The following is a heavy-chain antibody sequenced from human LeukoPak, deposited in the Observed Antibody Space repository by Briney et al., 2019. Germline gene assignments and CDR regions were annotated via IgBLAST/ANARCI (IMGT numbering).Heavy chain of an antibody. J-gene: IGHJ3*02. CDR2: IYYSGST. Sequence: SETLSLTCTVSGGSISSYYWSWIRQPPGKGLEWSGYIYYSGSTNYNPSLKSRVTISVDTSKNQFSLKLSSVTAADTAVYYCARVRTGRITMVRGVIDAFDIWGQGTMVTVSS. D-gene: IGHD3-10*01. CDR3: ARVRTGRITMVRGVIDAFDI. V-gene: IGHV4-59*01. CDR1: GGSISSYY.